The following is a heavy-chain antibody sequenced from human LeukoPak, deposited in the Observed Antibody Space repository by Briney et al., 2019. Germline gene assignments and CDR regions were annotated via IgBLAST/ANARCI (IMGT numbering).Heavy chain of an antibody. D-gene: IGHD3-22*01. J-gene: IGHJ4*02. Sequence: SETLSLTCTVSNYSISSGYYWGWIRQPPGKWLEWIVSIHHSASTYDNPSLKSRVTIAVDRSKNQFSLRLSSETAADTGVYYCAREIDSSSWIYFDYWGQGTLVTVSS. CDR1: NYSISSGYY. CDR3: AREIDSSSWIYFDY. CDR2: IHHSAST. V-gene: IGHV4-38-2*02.